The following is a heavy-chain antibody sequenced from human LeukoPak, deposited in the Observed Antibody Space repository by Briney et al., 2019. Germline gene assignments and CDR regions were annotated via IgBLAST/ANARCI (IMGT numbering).Heavy chain of an antibody. Sequence: ASVKVSCKASGYTFTSYAMHWVRQAPGQRLEWMGWINAGNGNTKYSQKFQGRVTITRDTSASTAYMELSSLRSEDTAVYYCARGYDILTGYYYYYYGMDVWGQGTTVTVSS. J-gene: IGHJ6*02. CDR2: INAGNGNT. V-gene: IGHV1-3*01. D-gene: IGHD3-9*01. CDR3: ARGYDILTGYYYYYYGMDV. CDR1: GYTFTSYA.